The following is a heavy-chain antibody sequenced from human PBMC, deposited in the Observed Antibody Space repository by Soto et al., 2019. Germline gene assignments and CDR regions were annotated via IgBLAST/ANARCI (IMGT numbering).Heavy chain of an antibody. CDR3: ARGLGDARYDF. Sequence: PSETLSLTCTVSGGSVSSGEYYWTWIRQAPGKGLEWIGFTYYNGATSYNPSLMNRLSISVDEFKNQFSLRLSSVSAADTAVYYCARGLGDARYDFWGQGTLVTVSS. CDR2: TYYNGAT. J-gene: IGHJ4*02. V-gene: IGHV4-30-4*01. CDR1: GGSVSSGEYY. D-gene: IGHD4-17*01.